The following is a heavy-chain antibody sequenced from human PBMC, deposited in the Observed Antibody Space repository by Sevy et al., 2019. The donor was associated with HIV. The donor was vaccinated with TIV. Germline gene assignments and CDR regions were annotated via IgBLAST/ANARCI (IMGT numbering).Heavy chain of an antibody. CDR3: ASNVLRYFGPEYGMDV. Sequence: GGSLRLSCAASGFPFNDHAMHWVRQAPGKGLEWVAGISWNRGSVGYADSVKGRFTISRDNSKNTLYLQMNSLRAEDTAVYYCASNVLRYFGPEYGMDVWGQGTTVTVSS. CDR2: ISWNRGSV. J-gene: IGHJ6*02. CDR1: GFPFNDHA. D-gene: IGHD3-9*01. V-gene: IGHV3-9*01.